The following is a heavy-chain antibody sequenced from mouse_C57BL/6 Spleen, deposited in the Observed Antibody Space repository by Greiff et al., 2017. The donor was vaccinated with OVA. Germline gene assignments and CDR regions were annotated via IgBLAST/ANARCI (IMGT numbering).Heavy chain of an antibody. V-gene: IGHV1-82*01. CDR1: GYAFSSSW. J-gene: IGHJ2*01. CDR3: AREGIYDYDGY. Sequence: VQLQQSGPELVKPGASVKISCKASGYAFSSSWMNWVKQRPGKGLEWIGRIYPGDGDTNYNGKFKGKATLTADKSSSTAYMQLSSLTSEDSAVYFCAREGIYDYDGYWGQGTTLTVSS. D-gene: IGHD2-4*01. CDR2: IYPGDGDT.